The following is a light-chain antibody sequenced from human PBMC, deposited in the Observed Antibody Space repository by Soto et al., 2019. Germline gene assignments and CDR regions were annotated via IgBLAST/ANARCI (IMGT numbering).Light chain of an antibody. V-gene: IGLV2-11*01. J-gene: IGLJ3*02. CDR3: CSYAGSYTWV. CDR1: SSDVGGYNY. Sequence: QSALTQPRSVSGSPGQSVTISCTGTSSDVGGYNYVSWYQEHQGKAPKLMIYDASKRPSGVPDRFSGSKSGNTASLTISGLQAEDEADYYCCSYAGSYTWVFGGGTKLTVL. CDR2: DAS.